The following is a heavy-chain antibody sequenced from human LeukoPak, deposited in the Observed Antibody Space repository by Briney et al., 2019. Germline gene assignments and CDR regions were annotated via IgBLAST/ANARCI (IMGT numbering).Heavy chain of an antibody. CDR1: GGSFSGYY. J-gene: IGHJ5*02. Sequence: SETLSLTCAVYGGSFSGYYWSWIRQPPGKGLEWIGEINHSGSTNYNPSLKSRVTIPVDTSKNQFSLKLSSVTAADTAVYYCAREHIVVVPAAISIWFDPWGQGTLVTVSS. V-gene: IGHV4-34*01. CDR3: AREHIVVVPAAISIWFDP. D-gene: IGHD2-2*01. CDR2: INHSGST.